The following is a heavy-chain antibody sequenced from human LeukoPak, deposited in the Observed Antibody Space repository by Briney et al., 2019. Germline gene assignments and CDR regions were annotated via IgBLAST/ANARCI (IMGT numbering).Heavy chain of an antibody. CDR2: IRYDGSNK. CDR3: AKSGNNRFDY. V-gene: IGHV3-30*02. D-gene: IGHD4-23*01. Sequence: GGSLRLSCAASGFTFSSYGMHWVRQAPGQGLEWVAFIRYDGSNKYYADSVKGRFTISRDNSKNTLYLQMNSLRTEDTAVYYCAKSGNNRFDYWGQGTLVTVSS. J-gene: IGHJ4*02. CDR1: GFTFSSYG.